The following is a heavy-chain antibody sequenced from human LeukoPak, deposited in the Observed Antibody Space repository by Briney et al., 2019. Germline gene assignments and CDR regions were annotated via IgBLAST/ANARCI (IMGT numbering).Heavy chain of an antibody. CDR1: GFTFSSYA. V-gene: IGHV3-23*01. CDR3: AKGPSRYYDSSGYYPH. CDR2: ISGSGGST. D-gene: IGHD3-22*01. Sequence: GGSLRLSCAASGFTFSSYAMHWVRQAPGKGLEWVSAISGSGGSTYYADSVKGRFTISRDNSKNTLYLQMNSLRAEDTAVYYCAKGPSRYYDSSGYYPHWGQGTLVTVSS. J-gene: IGHJ4*02.